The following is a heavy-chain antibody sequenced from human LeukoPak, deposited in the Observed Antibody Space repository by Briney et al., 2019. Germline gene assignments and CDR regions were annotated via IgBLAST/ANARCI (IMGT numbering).Heavy chain of an antibody. CDR2: IYTSGST. CDR1: GGSISSYY. J-gene: IGHJ3*02. CDR3: AREEALWALNAFDI. V-gene: IGHV4-4*07. Sequence: SETLSLTCTVSGGSISSYYWSWIRQPAGKGLEWIGRIYTSGSTNYNPSLKSRVTMSVDTSKNQFSLKLSSVTAADTAVYYCAREEALWALNAFDIWGQGTMVTVSS. D-gene: IGHD5-18*01.